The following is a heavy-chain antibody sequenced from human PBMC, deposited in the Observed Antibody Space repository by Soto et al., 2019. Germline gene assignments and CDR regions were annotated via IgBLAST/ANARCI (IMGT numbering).Heavy chain of an antibody. D-gene: IGHD1-26*01. CDR1: GGTFSSYT. CDR3: AREYLGILPNMDV. J-gene: IGHJ6*03. Sequence: SVKVSCKASGGTFSSYTISWVRQAPGQGLEWMGRIIPILGIANYAQKFQGRVTITADKSTSTAYMELSSLRSEDTAVYYCAREYLGILPNMDVWGKGTTVTVSS. CDR2: IIPILGIA. V-gene: IGHV1-69*04.